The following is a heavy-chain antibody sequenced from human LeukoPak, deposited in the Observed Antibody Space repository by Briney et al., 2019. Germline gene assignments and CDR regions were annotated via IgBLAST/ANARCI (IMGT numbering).Heavy chain of an antibody. Sequence: GASVKVSCKASGYTFTSYYMHWVRQAPGQGLEWMGLINPTGGSTGYAQKFQGRVTMTRYMSTSTDYMELSSLRSEDTAIYYCARGVSSSWYEDYYYYMDVWGKGTTVTVSS. V-gene: IGHV1-46*01. J-gene: IGHJ6*03. CDR2: INPTGGST. CDR3: ARGVSSSWYEDYYYYMDV. D-gene: IGHD6-13*01. CDR1: GYTFTSYY.